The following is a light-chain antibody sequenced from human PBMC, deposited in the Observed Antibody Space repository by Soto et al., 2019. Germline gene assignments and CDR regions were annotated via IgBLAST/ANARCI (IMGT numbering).Light chain of an antibody. J-gene: IGLJ1*01. CDR3: AAWDDSLHGFYV. CDR2: NND. V-gene: IGLV1-44*01. Sequence: QPVLTQPPSASGTPGQRVTISCSGGSSNIGTNSVNWYQQLPGRAPKLLIYNNDLRPSGVPDRFSGSKSGTSASLAISGLQSEDEADYYCAAWDDSLHGFYVFGIGTKVTVL. CDR1: SSNIGTNS.